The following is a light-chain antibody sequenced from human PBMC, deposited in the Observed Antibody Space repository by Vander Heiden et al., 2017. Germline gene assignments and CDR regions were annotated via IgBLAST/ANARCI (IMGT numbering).Light chain of an antibody. CDR1: RPHIGADYD. CDR2: ANT. CDR3: QSYDNTLSHCV. Sequence: SVPTQPPPVSGAPGPRVNNPCSGRRPHIGADYDVHWYQHLPGTPPKLLIYANTHRPSGVPDRFSGSKSGNSASLAITGLQADDEAEYYCQSYDNTLSHCVFGGGTRLTVL. V-gene: IGLV1-40*01. J-gene: IGLJ3*02.